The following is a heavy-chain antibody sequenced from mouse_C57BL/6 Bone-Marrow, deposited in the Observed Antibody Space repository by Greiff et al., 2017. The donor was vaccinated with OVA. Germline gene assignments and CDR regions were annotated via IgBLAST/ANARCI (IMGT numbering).Heavy chain of an antibody. D-gene: IGHD1-1*01. V-gene: IGHV1-15*01. Sequence: QVQLKESGAELVRPGASVTLSCKASGYTFTDYEMHWVKQTPVHGLEWIGAIDPETGGTAYNQKFKGKAILTADKSSSTAYMELRSLTSEDSAVYYCTRTGYGSSYWGQGTTLSLL. CDR3: TRTGYGSSY. CDR1: GYTFTDYE. J-gene: IGHJ2*01. CDR2: IDPETGGT.